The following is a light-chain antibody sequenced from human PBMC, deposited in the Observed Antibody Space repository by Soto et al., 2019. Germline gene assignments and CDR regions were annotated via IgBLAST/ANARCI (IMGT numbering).Light chain of an antibody. CDR2: AAS. CDR1: QSISSY. Sequence: DIQMTQSPSSLSASVGDRVTITCRASQSISSYLSWYQQKPGIAPKLLIYAASSLQSGVPSRFSGSGSGTDFTLTISSLQPEDFATYYCQQSYNTPRTFGQGTKVEIK. J-gene: IGKJ1*01. CDR3: QQSYNTPRT. V-gene: IGKV1-39*01.